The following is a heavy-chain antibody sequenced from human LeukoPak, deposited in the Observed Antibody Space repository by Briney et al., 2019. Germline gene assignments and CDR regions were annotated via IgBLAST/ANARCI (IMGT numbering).Heavy chain of an antibody. D-gene: IGHD3-3*01. J-gene: IGHJ4*02. Sequence: SETLSLTCTVSGGSISSYYWSWIRQPPGKGLEWIGYIYYSGSTNYNPSLKSRVTISVDTSKNQFSLKLSSVAAADTAVYYCARDEMNGFLDYWGQGTLVTVSS. V-gene: IGHV4-59*01. CDR1: GGSISSYY. CDR3: ARDEMNGFLDY. CDR2: IYYSGST.